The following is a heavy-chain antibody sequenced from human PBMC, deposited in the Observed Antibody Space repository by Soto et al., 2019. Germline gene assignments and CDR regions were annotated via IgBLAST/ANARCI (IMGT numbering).Heavy chain of an antibody. CDR2: IHYSGNT. Sequence: SETLSLTCTVSGDSMRTDNHYWGWVRQTPGKGLEWIAHIHYSGNTFYNPSLKSRVARSVDTSKNQFSLNLTSVTAADTAVYYCATFSPRPINQDFYLVMDVWGPGTAVTVSS. CDR1: GDSMRTDNHY. D-gene: IGHD6-6*01. J-gene: IGHJ6*02. V-gene: IGHV4-39*01. CDR3: ATFSPRPINQDFYLVMDV.